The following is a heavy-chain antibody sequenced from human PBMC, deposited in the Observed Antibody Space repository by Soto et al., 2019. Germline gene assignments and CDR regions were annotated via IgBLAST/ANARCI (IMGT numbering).Heavy chain of an antibody. D-gene: IGHD3-3*01. CDR1: GFTFSSYA. V-gene: IGHV3-23*01. CDR3: AKGDTIFGVAFPFDY. J-gene: IGHJ4*02. Sequence: GESLKISCAASGFTFSSYAMSWVRQAPGKGLEWVSAISGSGGSTYYADSVKGRFTISRDNSKNTLYLQMNSLRAEDTAVYYCAKGDTIFGVAFPFDYWGQGTLVTVSS. CDR2: ISGSGGST.